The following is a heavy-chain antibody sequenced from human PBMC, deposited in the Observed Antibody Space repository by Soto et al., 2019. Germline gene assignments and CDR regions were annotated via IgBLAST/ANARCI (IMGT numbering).Heavy chain of an antibody. J-gene: IGHJ6*03. CDR1: GFTFSDYY. V-gene: IGHV3-11*01. Sequence: GGSLRLSCAASGFTFSDYYMSWIRQAPGKGLEWVSYISSSGSTIYYADSVKGRFTTSRDNAKNSLYLQMNSLRAEDTAVYYCARDLLNILTGPEDYMDVWGKGTTVTVSS. CDR2: ISSSGSTI. D-gene: IGHD3-9*01. CDR3: ARDLLNILTGPEDYMDV.